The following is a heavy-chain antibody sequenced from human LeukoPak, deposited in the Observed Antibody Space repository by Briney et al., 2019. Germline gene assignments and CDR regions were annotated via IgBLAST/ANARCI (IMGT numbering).Heavy chain of an antibody. CDR3: ARHDYSKNDY. D-gene: IGHD4-11*01. CDR1: GYTFTGYY. CDR2: INPNSGGT. J-gene: IGHJ4*02. V-gene: IGHV1-2*02. Sequence: ASVKVSCKASGYTFTGYYMHWVRQAPGQGLEWMGWINPNSGGTNYAQKLQGRVTITADKSTSTAYMELSSLRSEDTAVYYCARHDYSKNDYWGQGTLVTVSS.